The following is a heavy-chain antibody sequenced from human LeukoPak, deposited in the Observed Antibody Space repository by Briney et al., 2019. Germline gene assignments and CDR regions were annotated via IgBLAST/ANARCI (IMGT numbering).Heavy chain of an antibody. D-gene: IGHD3-16*01. CDR3: AFSGGELALFDY. CDR1: GGSISSSSDY. J-gene: IGHJ4*02. CDR2: IYYSGST. V-gene: IGHV4-39*01. Sequence: PSETLSLTCTVSGGSISSSSDYWGWGRRPPGKGREWIGSIYYSGSTYYNPSLKSRVTISVDTSKNQFSLKLSSVTAADTAVYYCAFSGGELALFDYWGQGTLVTVSS.